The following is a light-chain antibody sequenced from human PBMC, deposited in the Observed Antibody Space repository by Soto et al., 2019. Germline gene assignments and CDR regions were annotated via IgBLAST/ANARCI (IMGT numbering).Light chain of an antibody. Sequence: IVLTQSPGTLSLSPGETVTLSCRASQSVTSSNLAWYQQKPGQAPRLLIYGASYRATGIEDKFTGGGSGADFSLTISRLEPEDFPVYFCQHYGASQYTFGQGTKLEIK. J-gene: IGKJ2*01. CDR2: GAS. V-gene: IGKV3-20*01. CDR1: QSVTSSN. CDR3: QHYGASQYT.